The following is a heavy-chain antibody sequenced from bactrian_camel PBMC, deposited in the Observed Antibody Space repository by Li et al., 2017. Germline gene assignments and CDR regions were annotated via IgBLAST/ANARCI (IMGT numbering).Heavy chain of an antibody. Sequence: VQLVESGGGSVQAGGSLRLSCAVSGYASNRNCLSWFRQAPGKEREGVATIGTSGGRIYYADSVKGRFTISQDNAKSTMYLQMNSLKPEDTAVYYCAAGRGFWYGDSCLRELDYWGQGTQVTVS. D-gene: IGHD6*01. V-gene: IGHV3S40*01. J-gene: IGHJ4*01. CDR1: GYASNRNC. CDR3: AAGRGFWYGDSCLRELDY. CDR2: IGTSGGRI.